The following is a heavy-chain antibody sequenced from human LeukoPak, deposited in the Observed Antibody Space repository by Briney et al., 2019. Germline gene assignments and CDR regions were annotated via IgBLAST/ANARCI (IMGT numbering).Heavy chain of an antibody. J-gene: IGHJ4*02. CDR2: IGIESGNT. CDR3: ARDHNYAFDN. Sequence: GGSLRLSCAASGFPFSEYSMNWVRQAPGKGLEWISYIGIESGNTKYADSVKGRFTVSGDKARNSLYLQMNSLRVEDTAVYYCARDHNYAFDNWGQGTLVTVSS. D-gene: IGHD4-11*01. V-gene: IGHV3-11*06. CDR1: GFPFSEYS.